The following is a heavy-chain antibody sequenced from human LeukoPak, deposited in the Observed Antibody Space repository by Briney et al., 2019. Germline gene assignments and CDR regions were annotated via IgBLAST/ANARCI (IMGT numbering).Heavy chain of an antibody. J-gene: IGHJ4*02. D-gene: IGHD6-19*01. Sequence: PGGSLRLSCAASGFTFRNNAMSWVRQAPGKGLEWVSVITSGGSTFYAHSVKGRFTISRDNSRNTLYLQMNSLRGDDTAVYYCAKEAADSGWLDYWGQGTLVTVSS. V-gene: IGHV3-23*01. CDR2: ITSGGST. CDR1: GFTFRNNA. CDR3: AKEAADSGWLDY.